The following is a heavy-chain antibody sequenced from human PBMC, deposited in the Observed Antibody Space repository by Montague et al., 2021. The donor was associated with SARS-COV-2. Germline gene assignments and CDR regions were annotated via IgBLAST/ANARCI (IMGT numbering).Heavy chain of an antibody. CDR3: ARGSVGGYYFDY. Sequence: SLRLSCAASGFIFSSYGMHWVRQAPGKGLEWVAHIWYDGSNENNXDSXKGRFTISRDNFKNTLYLQMNSLRAEDTAIYYCARGSVGGYYFDYWGQGTLVTVSS. J-gene: IGHJ4*02. CDR1: GFIFSSYG. V-gene: IGHV3-33*01. CDR2: IWYDGSNE. D-gene: IGHD1-26*01.